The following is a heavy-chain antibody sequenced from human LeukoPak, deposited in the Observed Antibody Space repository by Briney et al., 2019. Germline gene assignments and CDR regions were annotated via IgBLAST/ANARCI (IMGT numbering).Heavy chain of an antibody. CDR2: MNPNSGNT. Sequence: ASVKVSCKASGYTFTGYYMHWVRQATGQGLEWMGWMNPNSGNTGYAQKFQGRVTMTRNTSISTAYMELSSLRSEDTAVYYCARGRGRWLQLRPFDYWGQGTLVTVSS. CDR3: ARGRGRWLQLRPFDY. CDR1: GYTFTGYY. V-gene: IGHV1-8*02. J-gene: IGHJ4*02. D-gene: IGHD5-24*01.